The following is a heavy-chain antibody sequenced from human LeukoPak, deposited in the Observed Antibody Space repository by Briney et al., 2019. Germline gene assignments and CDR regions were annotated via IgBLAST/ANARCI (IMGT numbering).Heavy chain of an antibody. Sequence: KSGGSLRLSCAASGFTFSSYGMHWVRQAPGKGLEWVAVISYDGSNKYYADSVKGRFTISRDNSKNTLYLQMNSLRAEDTAVYYCAKDLWQGYYDSSGIPIDYWGQGTLVTVSS. D-gene: IGHD3-22*01. CDR2: ISYDGSNK. V-gene: IGHV3-30*18. CDR3: AKDLWQGYYDSSGIPIDY. J-gene: IGHJ4*02. CDR1: GFTFSSYG.